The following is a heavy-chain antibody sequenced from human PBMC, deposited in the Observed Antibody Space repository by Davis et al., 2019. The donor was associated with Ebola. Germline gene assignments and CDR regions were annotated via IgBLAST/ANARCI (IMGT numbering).Heavy chain of an antibody. CDR3: ARDDTGYSSNLGRFRDHPFDL. CDR1: GYTFTSYA. D-gene: IGHD4-11*01. J-gene: IGHJ3*01. Sequence: AASVKVSCKASGYTFTSYAMHWVRQAPGQRLEWMGWINAGNGNTKYSQKFQGRVTITRDTSASTAYMELSSLRSEDTAVYYCARDDTGYSSNLGRFRDHPFDLWGQGTMVTVSS. V-gene: IGHV1-3*01. CDR2: INAGNGNT.